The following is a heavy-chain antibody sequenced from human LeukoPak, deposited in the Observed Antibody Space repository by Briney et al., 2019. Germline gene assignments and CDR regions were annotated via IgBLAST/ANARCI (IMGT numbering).Heavy chain of an antibody. CDR3: ARPVAAGRGIFDY. J-gene: IGHJ4*02. CDR1: GYTFTGYY. V-gene: IGHV1-2*02. CDR2: INPNSGGT. Sequence: ASVKVSCKASGYTFTGYYMHWVRQAPGQGLEWMGWINPNSGGTNYAQKFQGRVTMTRDTSISTAYMEPSRLRSDDTAVYYCARPVAAGRGIFDYWGQGTLVTVSS. D-gene: IGHD6-13*01.